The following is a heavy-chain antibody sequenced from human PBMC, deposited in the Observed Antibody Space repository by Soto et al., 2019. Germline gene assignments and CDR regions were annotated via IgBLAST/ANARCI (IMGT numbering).Heavy chain of an antibody. D-gene: IGHD3-22*01. CDR2: IYYSGNT. Sequence: PETLSLTCTVSGGSINNYYWGWIRQPPGKGLEWIGHIYYSGNTKYNPSLKSRVTISVDTSKNQFSLKLNSMTAADTAVYFCARGQPLVVTDSRRSFDCWGQGTLVTVSS. CDR1: GGSINNYY. V-gene: IGHV4-59*01. J-gene: IGHJ4*02. CDR3: ARGQPLVVTDSRRSFDC.